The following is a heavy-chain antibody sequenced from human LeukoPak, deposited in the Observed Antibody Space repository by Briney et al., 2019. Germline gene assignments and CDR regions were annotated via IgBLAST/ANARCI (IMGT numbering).Heavy chain of an antibody. J-gene: IGHJ6*03. V-gene: IGHV3-7*01. CDR2: IKQDGSEK. CDR3: ARGRKLQRRAGGYYYYYMDV. D-gene: IGHD6-25*01. Sequence: GGSLRLSCAASGFTFSSYWMSWVRQAPGKGLEWVANIKQDGSEKYYVDSVKGRFTISRDNAKNSLYLQMNSLRAEDTAVYYCARGRKLQRRAGGYYYYYMDVWGKGTTVTVSS. CDR1: GFTFSSYW.